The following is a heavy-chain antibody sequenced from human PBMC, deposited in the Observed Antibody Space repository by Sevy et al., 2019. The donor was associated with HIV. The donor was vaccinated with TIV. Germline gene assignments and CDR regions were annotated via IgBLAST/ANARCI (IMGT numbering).Heavy chain of an antibody. CDR1: GFTFSDYY. CDR3: ARDHVKDGDLGDYYYFAMDV. Sequence: RGSLRLSCVASGFTFSDYYMSWIRQAPGKGLEWVSYISGSDGAIYYADSVKGRFTISRDNTKNSLYLQMTSLTAEDTAVYYCARDHVKDGDLGDYYYFAMDVWGQGTTVTVSS. CDR2: ISGSDGAI. V-gene: IGHV3-11*01. J-gene: IGHJ6*02. D-gene: IGHD4-17*01.